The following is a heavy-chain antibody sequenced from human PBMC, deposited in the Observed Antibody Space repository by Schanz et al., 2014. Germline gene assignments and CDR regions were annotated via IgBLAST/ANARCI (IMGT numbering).Heavy chain of an antibody. Sequence: QVQLVQSGGEVKKPGASATVSCKASGYTFNNHGISWVRQAPGQGLEWMGWISVYHGHTNYAEKVHGRVTMTTDTSTSTGYMELRSLRSDDTDVYYCVRDAGWAFRDYHYMDVWGQGTSVTVSS. CDR3: VRDAGWAFRDYHYMDV. V-gene: IGHV1-18*01. CDR1: GYTFNNHG. CDR2: ISVYHGHT. J-gene: IGHJ6*02.